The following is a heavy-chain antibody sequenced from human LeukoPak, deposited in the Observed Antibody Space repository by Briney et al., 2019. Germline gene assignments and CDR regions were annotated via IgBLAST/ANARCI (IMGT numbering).Heavy chain of an antibody. V-gene: IGHV1-8*03. D-gene: IGHD6-13*01. J-gene: IGHJ6*03. CDR2: MNPKSGNT. CDR3: ARERAAAGSYYYYYMDV. CDR1: GYTFTSYD. Sequence: ASVKVSCKASGYTFTSYDINWVRQATGQGLEWMGWMNPKSGNTGYAQKFQGRVTITRNTSISTAYMELSSLRSEDTAVYYCARERAAAGSYYYYYMDVWGKGSTVTVSS.